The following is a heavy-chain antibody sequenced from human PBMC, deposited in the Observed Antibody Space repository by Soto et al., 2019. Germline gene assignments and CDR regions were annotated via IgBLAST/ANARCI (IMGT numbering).Heavy chain of an antibody. CDR3: AKAGGGPINWFDP. D-gene: IGHD2-15*01. V-gene: IGHV4-59*12. CDR2: ISFSGNT. J-gene: IGHJ5*02. Sequence: SETLSLTFTVSGGSISGYDWHWIRLPPGKGLEWLGYISFSGNTKYNPSLKSLVTISVDTSKNHFSLKLSSVTAADTAVYYCAKAGGGPINWFDPWGQGTLVTVSS. CDR1: GGSISGYD.